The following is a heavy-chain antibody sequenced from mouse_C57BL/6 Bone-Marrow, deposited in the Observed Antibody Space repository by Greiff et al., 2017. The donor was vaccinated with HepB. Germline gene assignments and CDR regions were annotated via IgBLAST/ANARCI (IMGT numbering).Heavy chain of an antibody. J-gene: IGHJ3*01. CDR2: ISSGSSTI. D-gene: IGHD2-4*01. CDR3: ARGYDYDNAY. Sequence: EVQLVESGGGLVKPGGSLKLSCAASGFTFSDYGMHWVRQAPEKGLEWVAYISSGSSTIYYADTVKGRFTISRDNAKNTLFLQMTSLRSEDTAMYYCARGYDYDNAYWGQGTLVTVSA. CDR1: GFTFSDYG. V-gene: IGHV5-17*01.